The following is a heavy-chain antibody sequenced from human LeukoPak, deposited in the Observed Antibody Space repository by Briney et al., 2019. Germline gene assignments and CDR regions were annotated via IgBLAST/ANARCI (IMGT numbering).Heavy chain of an antibody. CDR1: GFTFSSYS. V-gene: IGHV3-23*01. Sequence: GGSLRLSCAASGFTFSSYSMNWVRQAPGKGLEWVSAISGSGGSTYYADSVKGRFTISRDNSKNTLYLQMNSLRAEDTAVYYCAKDHVVVTAILGPWGQGTLVTVSS. CDR2: ISGSGGST. CDR3: AKDHVVVTAILGP. D-gene: IGHD2-21*02. J-gene: IGHJ5*02.